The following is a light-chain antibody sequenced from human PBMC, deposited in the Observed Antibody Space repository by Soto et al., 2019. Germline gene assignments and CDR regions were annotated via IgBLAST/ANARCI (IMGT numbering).Light chain of an antibody. J-gene: IGKJ2*01. CDR2: SAS. CDR1: QSVINNW. CDR3: QQYGMSPYT. V-gene: IGKV3-20*01. Sequence: EIVLTQAPDTLSLSPGERATLSCRASQSVINNWIAWYQQKPGQAPRLLIYSASSRHGGIPDKFSGIRSGTDFTLSINRLEHEDFAVYYCQQYGMSPYTFAQGTKLEI.